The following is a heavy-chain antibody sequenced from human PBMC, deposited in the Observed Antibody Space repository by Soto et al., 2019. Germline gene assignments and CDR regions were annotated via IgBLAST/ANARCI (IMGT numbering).Heavy chain of an antibody. CDR1: GGTFSSYA. D-gene: IGHD4-17*01. J-gene: IGHJ6*02. CDR3: ARNGYGDYVAYYYYGMDV. Sequence: SVKVSCKASGGTFSSYAISWVRQAPGQGLEWMGGIIPIFGTANYAQKFQGRVTITADESTSTAYMELSSLRSEDTAVYYCARNGYGDYVAYYYYGMDVWGQGTTVTVSS. V-gene: IGHV1-69*13. CDR2: IIPIFGTA.